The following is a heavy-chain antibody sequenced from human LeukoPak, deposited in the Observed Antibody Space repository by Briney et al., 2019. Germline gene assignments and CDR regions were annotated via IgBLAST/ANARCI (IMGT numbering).Heavy chain of an antibody. Sequence: GGSLRLSRAASGFTFSGSAIHWVRQASGKGLEWVGRIRSKANNYATSYSESVKGRFTISRDDSKNTLYLQMNSLRAEDTAVYYCAKDALPYYYDSSGYDDYFDYWGQGTLVTVSS. J-gene: IGHJ4*02. CDR3: AKDALPYYYDSSGYDDYFDY. CDR1: GFTFSGSA. V-gene: IGHV3-73*01. D-gene: IGHD3-22*01. CDR2: IRSKANNYAT.